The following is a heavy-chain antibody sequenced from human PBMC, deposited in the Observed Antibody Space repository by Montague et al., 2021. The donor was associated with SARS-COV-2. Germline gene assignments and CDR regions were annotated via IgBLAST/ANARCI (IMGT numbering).Heavy chain of an antibody. CDR1: GGSISSGGYY. V-gene: IGHV4-31*11. CDR3: AGATGAIVVLDWFDP. J-gene: IGHJ5*02. Sequence: TLSLTCAVSGGSISSGGYYWSWIRQHPGKGLEWIGYIYYSGSTYYNPSLKSRVTISVDTSKNQFSLKLSSVTAADTAVYYCAGATGAIVVLDWFDPWGQGTLVTVSS. CDR2: IYYSGST. D-gene: IGHD3-22*01.